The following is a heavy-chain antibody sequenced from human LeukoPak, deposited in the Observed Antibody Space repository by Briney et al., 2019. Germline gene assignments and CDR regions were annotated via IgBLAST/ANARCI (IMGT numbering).Heavy chain of an antibody. Sequence: GSLRLSCAASGFTFSSYGMHWVRQAPGKGLEWVAVIWYDGSNKYYADSVKGRFTISRDNSKNTLYLQMNSLRAEDTAVYYCARDLGGSYPRTLFDYWGQGTLVTVSS. CDR2: IWYDGSNK. CDR1: GFTFSSYG. V-gene: IGHV3-33*01. CDR3: ARDLGGSYPRTLFDY. D-gene: IGHD4-23*01. J-gene: IGHJ4*02.